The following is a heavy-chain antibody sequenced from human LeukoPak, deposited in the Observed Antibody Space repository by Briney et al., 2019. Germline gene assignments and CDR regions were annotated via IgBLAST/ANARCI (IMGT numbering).Heavy chain of an antibody. V-gene: IGHV3-15*01. CDR2: IKSKTDGGTT. D-gene: IGHD6-19*01. Sequence: PGGSLRLSCAASGFTFSNAWMSWVRQAPGKGLEWVGRIKSKTDGGTTDYAAPVKGRFTISRDDSKNTLYLQMNSLKTEDTAVYYCTTRSSGWHYYDYWGQGTLVTVSS. CDR1: GFTFSNAW. CDR3: TTRSSGWHYYDY. J-gene: IGHJ4*02.